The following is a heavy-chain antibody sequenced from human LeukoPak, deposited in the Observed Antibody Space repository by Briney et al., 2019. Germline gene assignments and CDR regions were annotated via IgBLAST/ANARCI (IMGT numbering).Heavy chain of an antibody. J-gene: IGHJ4*02. Sequence: GGSLRLSCAASGFTFSDYHMNWIRQAPGKGLEWISYISPGGQTTYFADSVEGRVTLSRDNAKNSLYLQMNSLRAEDTAVYYCARVSSQWLVSDYWGQGTLVTVSS. D-gene: IGHD6-19*01. CDR3: ARVSSQWLVSDY. CDR2: ISPGGQTT. V-gene: IGHV3-11*01. CDR1: GFTFSDYH.